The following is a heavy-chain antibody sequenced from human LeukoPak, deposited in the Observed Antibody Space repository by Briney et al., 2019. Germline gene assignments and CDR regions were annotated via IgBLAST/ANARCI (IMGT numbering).Heavy chain of an antibody. J-gene: IGHJ6*02. Sequence: NAGGSLRLSCAASGFTFSDYYMSWIRQAPGKGLEWVSYISSSGSTIYNADSVKGRFTISRDNAKNSLYLQMNSLRAEDTAVYYCARADVVVVAATLYYYGMDVWGQGTTVTVSS. V-gene: IGHV3-11*01. CDR3: ARADVVVVAATLYYYGMDV. D-gene: IGHD2-15*01. CDR2: ISSSGSTI. CDR1: GFTFSDYY.